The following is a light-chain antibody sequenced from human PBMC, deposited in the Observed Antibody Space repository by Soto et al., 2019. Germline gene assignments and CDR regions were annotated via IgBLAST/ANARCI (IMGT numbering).Light chain of an antibody. J-gene: IGLJ1*01. CDR1: SNDIGSYDY. Sequence: QSALTQPISVSGSPGQSITLSCTGTSNDIGSYDYVCWYQQHPGKAPRLLIHGVHNRSPGISGRFSASKSGLTASLTISGLQAEVEADYYCTAFSANRVYLFGPGTKLTVL. CDR3: TAFSANRVYL. CDR2: GVH. V-gene: IGLV2-14*01.